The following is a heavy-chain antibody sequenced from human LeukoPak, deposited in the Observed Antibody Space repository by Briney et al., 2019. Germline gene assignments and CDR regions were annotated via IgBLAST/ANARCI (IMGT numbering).Heavy chain of an antibody. Sequence: PGGSLRLSCAASGFTFSSYWMHWVRQAPGKGLVWVSRINSDGSSTSYADSVKGRFTISRDNAKNTLYLQMNSLRAEDTAVYYCARENFGGIYDYWGQGTLVTVSS. D-gene: IGHD3-16*01. V-gene: IGHV3-74*01. J-gene: IGHJ4*02. CDR1: GFTFSSYW. CDR3: ARENFGGIYDY. CDR2: INSDGSST.